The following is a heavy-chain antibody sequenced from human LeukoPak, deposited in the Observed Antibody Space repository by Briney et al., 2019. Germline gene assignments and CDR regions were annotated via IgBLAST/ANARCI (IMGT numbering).Heavy chain of an antibody. D-gene: IGHD3-22*01. CDR3: AASGFPISMMDY. V-gene: IGHV1-58*02. Sequence: SVKVSCKASGFTFTSSAMQWVRQTLGQRLEWIGWIVVVSGNTNYAQKFQERVTITRDMSTSTAYMELSSLRSEDTAVYYCAASGFPISMMDYWGQGSLVTVSS. CDR2: IVVVSGNT. J-gene: IGHJ4*02. CDR1: GFTFTSSA.